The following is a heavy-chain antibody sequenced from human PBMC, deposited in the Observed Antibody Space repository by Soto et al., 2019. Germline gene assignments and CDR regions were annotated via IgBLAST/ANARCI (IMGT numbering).Heavy chain of an antibody. CDR2: ISWNSGSI. Sequence: PGGSLRLSCAASGFTFDDYAMHWVRQAPGKGLEWVSGISWNSGSIGYADSVKGRFTTSRDNAKNSLYLQMNSLRAEDTALYYCAKATYYDILTGPNFDIWGHGTMVTVSS. D-gene: IGHD3-9*01. CDR1: GFTFDDYA. V-gene: IGHV3-9*01. J-gene: IGHJ3*02. CDR3: AKATYYDILTGPNFDI.